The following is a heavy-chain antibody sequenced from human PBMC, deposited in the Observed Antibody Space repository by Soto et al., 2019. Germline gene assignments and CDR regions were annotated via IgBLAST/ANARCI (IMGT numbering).Heavy chain of an antibody. CDR2: ISGYNGNT. V-gene: IGHV1-18*01. D-gene: IGHD1-26*01. CDR1: GYTFTSYG. Sequence: QVQLVQSGAEVKKPGASVKVSCKASGYTFTSYGISWVRQAPGQGLEGMGWISGYNGNTKYAQKRQGIVTMTTDTSTSTAYMELRSLGSDDTGGYYCARDLGGQIVDYWGQGTLVTVSS. CDR3: ARDLGGQIVDY. J-gene: IGHJ4*02.